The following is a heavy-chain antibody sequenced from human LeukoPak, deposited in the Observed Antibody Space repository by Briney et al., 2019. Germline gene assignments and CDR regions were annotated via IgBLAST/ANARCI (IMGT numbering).Heavy chain of an antibody. CDR1: GFTFSSYW. V-gene: IGHV3-7*01. J-gene: IGHJ4*02. Sequence: GGSLRLSCAASGFTFSSYWMNWVRQAPGKGLEWVASINQDGSEKYYLDSVKGRFTISRDNAKNSLYLQMNSLRDEDTAVYSCARDGVRDGLHFDRWGQGTLVTVSS. CDR2: INQDGSEK. D-gene: IGHD5-24*01. CDR3: ARDGVRDGLHFDR.